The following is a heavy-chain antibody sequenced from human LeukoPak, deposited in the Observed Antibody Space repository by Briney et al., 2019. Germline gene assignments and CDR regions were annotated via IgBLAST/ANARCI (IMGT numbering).Heavy chain of an antibody. CDR2: ISSSGSTI. CDR1: GFTFSSYE. D-gene: IGHD1-26*01. CDR3: ARVGTIVGATIGAFDI. V-gene: IGHV3-48*03. J-gene: IGHJ3*02. Sequence: GGSLRLSCAASGFTFSSYEMNWVRQAPGKGLEWVSYISSSGSTIYYADSVKGRFTISRDNAKNSLYLQMNSLRAEDTAVYYCARVGTIVGATIGAFDIWGQGTMVTVSS.